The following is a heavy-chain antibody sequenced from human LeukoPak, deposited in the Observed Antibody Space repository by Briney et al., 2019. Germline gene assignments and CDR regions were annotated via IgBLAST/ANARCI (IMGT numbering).Heavy chain of an antibody. D-gene: IGHD5-24*01. V-gene: IGHV4-61*01. CDR2: IYYSGST. Sequence: KPSGTLSPTFTVSGGSLSSGSYHWSWIRPPPREGLEGIGYIYYSGSTNYNPSLKSRVTISVDTSKNQFSLKLSSVTAADTAVYYCARERTDGYNWALYYFDYWGQGTLVSVSS. J-gene: IGHJ4*02. CDR1: GGSLSSGSYH. CDR3: ARERTDGYNWALYYFDY.